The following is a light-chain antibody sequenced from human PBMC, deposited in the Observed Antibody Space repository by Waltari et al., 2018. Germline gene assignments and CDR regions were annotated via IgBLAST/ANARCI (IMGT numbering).Light chain of an antibody. J-gene: IGLJ3*02. CDR2: ELT. V-gene: IGLV2-18*02. Sequence: QSALPPPPSVSASPGPSITISCPGTRRPVGWTYRVSWYQQPPVTAPKLMIYELTNRPSGVPDRFSGSKSGNTASLTISGLQAEDEADYYCSSYTSSSTWVFGGGTKLTVL. CDR3: SSYTSSSTWV. CDR1: RRPVGWTYR.